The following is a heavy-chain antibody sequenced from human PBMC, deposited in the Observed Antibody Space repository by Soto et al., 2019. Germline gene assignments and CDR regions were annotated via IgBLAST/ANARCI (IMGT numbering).Heavy chain of an antibody. CDR3: AREEDSSGYYYPYYYYYGMDV. D-gene: IGHD3-22*01. CDR2: ISSSSSYI. J-gene: IGHJ6*02. V-gene: IGHV3-21*01. Sequence: GGSLRLSCAASGFTFSSYSMNWVRQAPGKGLEWVSSISSSSSYIYYADSVKGRFTISRDNAKNSLYLQMNSLRAEDTAVYYCAREEDSSGYYYPYYYYYGMDVWGQGTTVTVSS. CDR1: GFTFSSYS.